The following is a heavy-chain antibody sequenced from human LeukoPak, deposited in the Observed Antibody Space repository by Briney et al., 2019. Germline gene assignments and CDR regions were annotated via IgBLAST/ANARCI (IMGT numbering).Heavy chain of an antibody. CDR2: IYFTGRI. D-gene: IGHD2-2*01. Sequence: PSETLFLTCSVSGASLSSGGYHWSWIRQRPGKGLEWIGFIYFTGRILYNPSLKSRVTISQDTSQNQFFLKMTSMTAADTAVYFCARTGYCSSSSCYEDYGMDVWGQGTTVTVS. V-gene: IGHV4-31*03. CDR3: ARTGYCSSSSCYEDYGMDV. J-gene: IGHJ6*02. CDR1: GASLSSGGYH.